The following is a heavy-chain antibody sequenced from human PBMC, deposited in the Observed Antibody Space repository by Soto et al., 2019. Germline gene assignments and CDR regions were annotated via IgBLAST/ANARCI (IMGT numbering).Heavy chain of an antibody. V-gene: IGHV3-30-3*01. D-gene: IGHD2-15*01. J-gene: IGHJ6*04. CDR1: GFTFSSYA. CDR2: ISYDGSNK. Sequence: PGGSLRLSCAASGFTFSSYAMHWVRQAPGKGLGWVAVISYDGSNKYYADSVKGRFTISRDNSKNTLYLQMNSLRADDTAVYYCARPLGIYCSGGSCYSLYYYYGMDVWGKGTTVTVSS. CDR3: ARPLGIYCSGGSCYSLYYYYGMDV.